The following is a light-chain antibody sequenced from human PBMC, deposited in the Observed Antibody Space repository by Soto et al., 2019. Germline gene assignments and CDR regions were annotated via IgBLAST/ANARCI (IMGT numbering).Light chain of an antibody. CDR2: GIS. V-gene: IGLV1-40*01. Sequence: QLVLTQPPSVSGAPGQRVTISCTGSSSNIGAGYDVHWYQQLPRTAPKLLIYGISNRPSGVPDRFSGSKSGTSASLAITGLQAEDEADYYCQSYDSSLSGYVVFGGGTKLTVL. CDR1: SSNIGAGYD. CDR3: QSYDSSLSGYVV. J-gene: IGLJ2*01.